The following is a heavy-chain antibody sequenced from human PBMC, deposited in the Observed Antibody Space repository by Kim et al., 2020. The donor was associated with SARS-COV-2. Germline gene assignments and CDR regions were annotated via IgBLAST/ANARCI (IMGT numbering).Heavy chain of an antibody. D-gene: IGHD5-18*01. CDR2: ISGDGGST. CDR1: GFTFDDYA. Sequence: GGSLRLSCAASGFTFDDYAMHWVRQAPGKGLEWVSLISGDGGSTYYADSVKGRFTISRDNSKNSLYLQMNSLRTEDTALYYCAKGGPVLWLLDYYYGMDVWGQGTTVTVSS. CDR3: AKGGPVLWLLDYYYGMDV. V-gene: IGHV3-43*02. J-gene: IGHJ6*02.